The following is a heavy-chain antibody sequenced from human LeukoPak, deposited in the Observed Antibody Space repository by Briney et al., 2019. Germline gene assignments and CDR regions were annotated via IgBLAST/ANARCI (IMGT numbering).Heavy chain of an antibody. Sequence: PSETLSLTCAVYGGSFSGYYWSWIRQPPGKGLEWIGEINHSGSTNYNPSLKSRVTISVDTSKNQFSLKLSSVTAADTAVYYCARDRVLLWFGESEDHGMDVWGQGTTVTVSS. CDR3: ARDRVLLWFGESEDHGMDV. V-gene: IGHV4-34*01. J-gene: IGHJ6*02. D-gene: IGHD3-10*01. CDR1: GGSFSGYY. CDR2: INHSGST.